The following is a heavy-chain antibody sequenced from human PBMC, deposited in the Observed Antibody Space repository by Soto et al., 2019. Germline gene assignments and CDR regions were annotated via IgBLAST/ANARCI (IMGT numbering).Heavy chain of an antibody. Sequence: SETLSLTCTVSGGSINNYYWSWIRQPPGKGLEWIDYIFSTGTTSYNPSLKSRVSASVDTSKNQVYLHRNSMTAADTAVYFCARDDILTGYSRYYGMDVWGQGTTVTV. CDR3: ARDDILTGYSRYYGMDV. CDR1: GGSINNYY. D-gene: IGHD3-9*01. V-gene: IGHV4-4*08. CDR2: IFSTGTT. J-gene: IGHJ6*02.